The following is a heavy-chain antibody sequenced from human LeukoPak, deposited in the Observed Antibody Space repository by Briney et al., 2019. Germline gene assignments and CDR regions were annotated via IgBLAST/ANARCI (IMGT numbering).Heavy chain of an antibody. CDR1: GGSISSYY. CDR2: IYYSGST. V-gene: IGHV4-59*01. D-gene: IGHD3-16*01. J-gene: IGHJ4*02. Sequence: SETLSLTCTVSGGSISSYYWSWIRQPPGKGLEWIGYIYYSGSTNYNPSLKSRVTISVDTSKNQFSLRLSSVTAADTAVYYCARIKLDYAVLTLRPIYYFDYWGQGTLVAVSS. CDR3: ARIKLDYAVLTLRPIYYFDY.